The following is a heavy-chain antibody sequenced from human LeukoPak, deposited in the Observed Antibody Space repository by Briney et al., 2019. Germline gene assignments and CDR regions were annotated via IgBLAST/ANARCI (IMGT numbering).Heavy chain of an antibody. CDR2: INQGGSVK. J-gene: IGHJ4*02. CDR1: GFTFRSYW. CDR3: ARVYPQRLVLGGVDY. D-gene: IGHD6-13*01. Sequence: GGSLRLSCAASGFTFRSYWMSWVRQAPGEGLEWVANINQGGSVKYYVDSVKGRFTISRHDAKDSLYVQMNSLRAEDTAVYYCARVYPQRLVLGGVDYWGQGTLVTVSS. V-gene: IGHV3-7*01.